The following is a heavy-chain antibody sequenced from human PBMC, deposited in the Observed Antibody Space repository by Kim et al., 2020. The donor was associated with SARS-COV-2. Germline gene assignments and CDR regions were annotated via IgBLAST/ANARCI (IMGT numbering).Heavy chain of an antibody. J-gene: IGHJ4*02. CDR1: GFTFSSYG. Sequence: GGSLRLSCAASGFTFSSYGMHWVRQAPGKGLEWVAVIWYDGSNKYYADSVKGRFTISRDNSKNTLYLQMNSLRAEDTAVYYCAREGDDYGAYLRGRGDCYSCFDYWGQGTLVTVSS. D-gene: IGHD2-21*02. CDR3: AREGDDYGAYLRGRGDCYSCFDY. V-gene: IGHV3-33*01. CDR2: IWYDGSNK.